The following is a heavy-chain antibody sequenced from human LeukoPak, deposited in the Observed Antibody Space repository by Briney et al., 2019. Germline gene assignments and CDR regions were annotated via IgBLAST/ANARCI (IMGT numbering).Heavy chain of an antibody. CDR2: IYYSGST. J-gene: IGHJ4*02. CDR3: SRLRVTYFDY. CDR1: GGSISSYY. Sequence: SETLSLTCTVSGGSISSYYWSWIRQPPGKGLEWIGYIYYSGSTYYNPSLKSRVTISVDTSKNQFSLKLSSVTAADTAVYYCSRLRVTYFDYWGQGTLVTVSS. D-gene: IGHD2-21*02. V-gene: IGHV4-59*04.